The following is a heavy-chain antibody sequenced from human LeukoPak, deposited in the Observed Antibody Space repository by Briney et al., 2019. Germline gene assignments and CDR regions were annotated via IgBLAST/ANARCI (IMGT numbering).Heavy chain of an antibody. J-gene: IGHJ4*02. CDR3: AKDRVDIVVVPAASDY. CDR2: ISGSDGST. D-gene: IGHD2-2*01. V-gene: IGHV3-23*01. Sequence: GGSLRLSCAASGFTFSSYAMSWVRQAPGKGLEWVSAISGSDGSTYYADSVKGRFTISRDNSKNTLYLQMNSLRAEDTAVYYCAKDRVDIVVVPAASDYWGQGTLVTVSS. CDR1: GFTFSSYA.